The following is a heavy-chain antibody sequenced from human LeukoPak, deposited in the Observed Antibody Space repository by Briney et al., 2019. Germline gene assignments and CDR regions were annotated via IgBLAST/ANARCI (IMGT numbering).Heavy chain of an antibody. CDR1: GYTFTSFG. J-gene: IGHJ4*02. D-gene: IGHD5-12*01. CDR2: ISAFNGNT. CDR3: AREGSIVAASPFDY. Sequence: GASVKVSCKASGYTFTSFGIHWVRQAPGQGLEWMGWISAFNGNTNYAQKFQGRVTMTTDTSTSTAYMEVRSLRSDDTAVYYCAREGSIVAASPFDYWGQGTLVTVSS. V-gene: IGHV1-18*01.